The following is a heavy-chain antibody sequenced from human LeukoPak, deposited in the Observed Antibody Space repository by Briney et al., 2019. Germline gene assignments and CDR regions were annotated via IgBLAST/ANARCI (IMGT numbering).Heavy chain of an antibody. CDR2: IYNSGGT. V-gene: IGHV4-39*07. CDR1: GDSISSSPYY. J-gene: IGHJ5*02. D-gene: IGHD3-16*01. Sequence: SETLSLTCTVSGDSISSSPYYWGWIRQPPGRGLEWIGNIYNSGGTYYNPSLKSRVTILVDTSKNQFSLKLNSVTAADTAFYYCATSGGDWFDPWGQGTLVTVSS. CDR3: ATSGGDWFDP.